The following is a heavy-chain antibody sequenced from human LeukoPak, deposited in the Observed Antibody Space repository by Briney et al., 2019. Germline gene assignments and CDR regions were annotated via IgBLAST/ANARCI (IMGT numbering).Heavy chain of an antibody. V-gene: IGHV3-23*01. CDR1: GFTFSSYA. J-gene: IGHJ4*02. D-gene: IGHD3-10*01. Sequence: GGSLRLSCAASGFTFSSYAMSWVRQAPGKGLEWVSAISGSGGSTYYADSVKGRFTISRDNSKNTLYLQMNSLRAEDTAVYCCAKAERVKLLWFGELSDYFDYWGQGTLVTVSS. CDR3: AKAERVKLLWFGELSDYFDY. CDR2: ISGSGGST.